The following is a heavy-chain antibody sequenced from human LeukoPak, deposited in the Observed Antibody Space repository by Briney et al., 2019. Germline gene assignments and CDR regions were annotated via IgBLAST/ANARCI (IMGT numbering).Heavy chain of an antibody. CDR3: TRAVHYGSGSSYWFDP. J-gene: IGHJ5*02. CDR2: IYYSGST. D-gene: IGHD3-10*01. CDR1: GGSISSYY. V-gene: IGHV4-59*01. Sequence: SETLSLTCTVSGGSISSYYWSWIRQPPGKGLEWIGYIYYSGSTNYNPSLKSRVTISVDTSKNQFSLKLSSVTAADTAVYYCTRAVHYGSGSSYWFDPWGQGTLVTVSS.